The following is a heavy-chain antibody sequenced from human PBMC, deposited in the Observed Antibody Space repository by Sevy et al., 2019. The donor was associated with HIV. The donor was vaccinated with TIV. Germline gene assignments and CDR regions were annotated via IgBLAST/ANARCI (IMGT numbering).Heavy chain of an antibody. CDR2: IGTAGDP. V-gene: IGHV3-13*05. J-gene: IGHJ6*02. CDR1: GFTFSSYD. D-gene: IGHD5-18*01. Sequence: GGSLRLSCAASGFTFSSYDMHWVRQATGKGLEWVSAIGTAGDPYYPGSVKGRFTISRENAKNSLYLQMNSLRAGDTAVYYCARGVYSYGYPTSGFGYYYYGMDVWGQGTTVTVSS. CDR3: ARGVYSYGYPTSGFGYYYYGMDV.